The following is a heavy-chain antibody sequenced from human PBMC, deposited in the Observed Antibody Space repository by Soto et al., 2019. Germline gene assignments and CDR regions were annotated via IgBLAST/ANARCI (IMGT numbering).Heavy chain of an antibody. J-gene: IGHJ6*02. CDR2: INPSSGTT. V-gene: IGHV3-23*01. Sequence: EVQLLESGGGLVQPGGSLRLACAASGFSFSNYEMTWARQAPGKGLEWVAFINPSSGTTHYADSVKGRFTISRDNSKDTLYLQVSSLRVEDTAVYYCVKGGWLDVWGQGTTVTVSS. CDR1: GFSFSNYE. CDR3: VKGGWLDV. D-gene: IGHD2-15*01.